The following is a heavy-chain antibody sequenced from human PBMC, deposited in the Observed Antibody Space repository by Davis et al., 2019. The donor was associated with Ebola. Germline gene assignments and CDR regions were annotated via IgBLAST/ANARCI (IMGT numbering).Heavy chain of an antibody. CDR1: GFTFSSYG. CDR3: ARDPLSYGDYGMDV. J-gene: IGHJ6*02. D-gene: IGHD4-17*01. V-gene: IGHV3-30*03. CDR2: ISYDGSNK. Sequence: PGGSLRLSCAASGFTFSSYGMHWVRQAPGKGLEWVAVISYDGSNKYYADSVKGRFTISRDNSKNTLYLQMNSLRAEDTAVYYCARDPLSYGDYGMDVWGQGTTVTVSS.